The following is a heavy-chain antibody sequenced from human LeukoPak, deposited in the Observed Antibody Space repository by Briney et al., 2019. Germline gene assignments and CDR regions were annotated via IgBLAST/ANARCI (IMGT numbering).Heavy chain of an antibody. CDR1: GFTFSSYA. CDR2: ISYDGSNK. CDR3: ARDPGTRYSGYDYYFDY. D-gene: IGHD5-12*01. Sequence: PEGSLRLSCAASGFTFSSYAMHWVRQAPGKGLEWVAVISYDGSNKYYADSVKGRFTISRDNSKNTLYLQMNSLRAEDTAVYYCARDPGTRYSGYDYYFDYWGQGTLVTVSS. V-gene: IGHV3-30*04. J-gene: IGHJ4*02.